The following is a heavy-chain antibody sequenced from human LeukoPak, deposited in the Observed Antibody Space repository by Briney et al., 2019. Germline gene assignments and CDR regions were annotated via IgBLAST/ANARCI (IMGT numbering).Heavy chain of an antibody. Sequence: ASVKVSCKASGYTFTSYGISRVRQAPGQGLEWIGWISAYNGNTNYAQKLQGRVTMTTDTSTSTAYMELRSLRSDDTAVYYCARGAGDYGDYVFDYWGQGTLVTVSS. V-gene: IGHV1-18*01. CDR1: GYTFTSYG. CDR2: ISAYNGNT. J-gene: IGHJ4*02. D-gene: IGHD4-17*01. CDR3: ARGAGDYGDYVFDY.